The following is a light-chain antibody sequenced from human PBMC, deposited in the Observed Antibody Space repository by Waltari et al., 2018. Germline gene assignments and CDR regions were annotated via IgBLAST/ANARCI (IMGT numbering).Light chain of an antibody. J-gene: IGLJ3*02. CDR3: NSYTGSSSWV. CDR1: TSDVGFYNY. V-gene: IGLV2-14*03. Sequence: QSALTQPASVSGSPGQSITISCTGTTSDVGFYNYVSWSQQHPGKAPQLIIYNVFERPSGVSNRFSGSKSGNTASLTISGLLAEDEADYYCNSYTGSSSWVFGGGTKLTVL. CDR2: NVF.